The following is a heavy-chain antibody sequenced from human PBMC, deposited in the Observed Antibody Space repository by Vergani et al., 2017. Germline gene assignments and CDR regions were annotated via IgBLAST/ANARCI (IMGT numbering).Heavy chain of an antibody. CDR2: ISGSGGST. CDR3: ARGGATVSGFGEPHYFYMDV. CDR1: GFTFSSYA. J-gene: IGHJ6*03. V-gene: IGHV3-23*01. D-gene: IGHD3-10*01. Sequence: EVQLLESGGGLVQPGGSLRLSCAASGFTFSSYAMSWVRQAPGKGLEWVSAISGSGGSTYYADSVKGRFTISRDNSKNTLYLQMNSLRAEDTAVYYCARGGATVSGFGEPHYFYMDVWGKGTTVTVSS.